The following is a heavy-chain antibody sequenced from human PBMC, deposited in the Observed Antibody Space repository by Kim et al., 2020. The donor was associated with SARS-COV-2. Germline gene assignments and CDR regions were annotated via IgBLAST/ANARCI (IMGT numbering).Heavy chain of an antibody. CDR1: GYSFTSYW. Sequence: GESLKISCKGSGYSFTSYWIGWVRQMPGKGLEWMGIIYPGDSDTRYSPSFQGQVTISADKSISTAYLQWSSLKASDTAMYYCAIGGVAAGGDFGMDVWGQGTTVTVSS. CDR3: AIGGVAAGGDFGMDV. CDR2: IYPGDSDT. V-gene: IGHV5-51*01. D-gene: IGHD6-13*01. J-gene: IGHJ6*02.